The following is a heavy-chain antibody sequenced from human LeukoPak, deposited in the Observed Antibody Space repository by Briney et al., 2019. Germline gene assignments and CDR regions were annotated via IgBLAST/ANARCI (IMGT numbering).Heavy chain of an antibody. CDR3: AKHVRTSVWFFDY. J-gene: IGHJ4*02. D-gene: IGHD6-19*01. CDR2: ISGSGGRT. V-gene: IGHV3-23*01. Sequence: TGGSLRLSCAASGFIFSSDALSWVRQAPGKGLEWVSLISGSGGRTDYADSVKGRFTISRDNSKNTLYLQMNSLKAEDTAVYYCAKHVRTSVWFFDYWGQGTLVTVSS. CDR1: GFIFSSDA.